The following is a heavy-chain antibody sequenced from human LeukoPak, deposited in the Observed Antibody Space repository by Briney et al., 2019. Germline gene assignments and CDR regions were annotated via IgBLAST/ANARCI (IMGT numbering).Heavy chain of an antibody. V-gene: IGHV1-24*01. Sequence: GASVKVSCKVSGYTLTELSMHWVRQAPGKGLEWMGGFDPGDGETIYAQKFQGRVTMTEDTSTDTAYMELSSLRSEDTAVYYCATGGRDGYNYHYWGQGTLVTVSS. D-gene: IGHD5-24*01. J-gene: IGHJ4*02. CDR3: ATGGRDGYNYHY. CDR2: FDPGDGET. CDR1: GYTLTELS.